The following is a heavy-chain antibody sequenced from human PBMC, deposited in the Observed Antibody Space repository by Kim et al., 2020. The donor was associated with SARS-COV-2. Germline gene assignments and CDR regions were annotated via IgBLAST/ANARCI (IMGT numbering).Heavy chain of an antibody. V-gene: IGHV3-21*04. CDR3: AREPSYHQDLDF. J-gene: IGHJ4*02. Sequence: GGSLRLSCEASGFTITDYSMNWVRQAPGKGLEYVSSINTRTTETFYAASVRGRFTISRDVFTNTLYLQMNSLRGDDTALYYCAREPSYHQDLDFWGRGIPVTVSS. CDR2: INTRTTET. D-gene: IGHD6-6*01. CDR1: GFTITDYS.